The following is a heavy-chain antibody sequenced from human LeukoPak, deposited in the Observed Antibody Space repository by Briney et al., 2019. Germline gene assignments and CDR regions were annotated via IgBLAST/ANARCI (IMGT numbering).Heavy chain of an antibody. V-gene: IGHV4-59*02. CDR2: VYYSGST. CDR3: ARHTAGYSFAYPFDY. D-gene: IGHD5-18*01. CDR1: GVPVNSYY. J-gene: IGHJ4*02. Sequence: SETLSLTCTVSGVPVNSYYWSWIRQPPGKGLECIAYVYYSGSTNSNPSLKSRVTMSVDTSKNQFSLKLSSVTAADTAVYYCARHTAGYSFAYPFDYWGQGTLVTVSS.